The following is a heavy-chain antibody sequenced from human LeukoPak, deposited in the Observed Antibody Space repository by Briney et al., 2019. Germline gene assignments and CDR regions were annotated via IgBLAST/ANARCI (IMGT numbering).Heavy chain of an antibody. CDR2: ISGSGGST. CDR3: AKGGNNGWGYYFDY. J-gene: IGHJ4*02. CDR1: GFTFSNYW. Sequence: GGSLRLSCAASGFTFSNYWMSWVRQAPGKGLEWVSAISGSGGSTYYADSVKGRFTISRDNSKNTLYLQMNSLRAEDTAVYYCAKGGNNGWGYYFDYWGQGTLVTVSS. D-gene: IGHD3-16*01. V-gene: IGHV3-23*01.